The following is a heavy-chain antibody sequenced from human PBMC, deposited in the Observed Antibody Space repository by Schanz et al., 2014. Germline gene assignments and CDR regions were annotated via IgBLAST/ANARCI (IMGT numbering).Heavy chain of an antibody. Sequence: QVQLVQSGAEVKKPGASVKVSCKASGYTFTNYNIIWVRQAPGQGLEWMGIINPSGGTTKYAQRFQGRVTMTWDTSTSTVSMELSSLRSEDTAVYYCASDTMGGNFGLDVWGQGTTVTVSS. D-gene: IGHD3-10*01. J-gene: IGHJ6*02. CDR2: INPSGGTT. CDR1: GYTFTNYN. V-gene: IGHV1-46*03. CDR3: ASDTMGGNFGLDV.